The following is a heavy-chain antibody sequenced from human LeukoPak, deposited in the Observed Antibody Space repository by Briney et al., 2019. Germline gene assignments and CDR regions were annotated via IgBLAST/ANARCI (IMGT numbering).Heavy chain of an antibody. J-gene: IGHJ4*02. Sequence: PGGSLRLSCAASGFTFSSYWMHWVRQTPGKGLVWVSRINSDGSSTVSADSVKGRFTISRDNAMNTLYLQMNSLRADDTAVYYCARDLRSPSDTNIAIDYWGQGTLVTVSS. CDR2: INSDGSST. CDR3: ARDLRSPSDTNIAIDY. V-gene: IGHV3-74*01. CDR1: GFTFSSYW.